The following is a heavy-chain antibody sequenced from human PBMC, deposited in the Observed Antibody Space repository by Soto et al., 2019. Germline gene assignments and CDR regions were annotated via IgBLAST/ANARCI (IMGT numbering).Heavy chain of an antibody. V-gene: IGHV4-34*01. D-gene: IGHD3-22*01. Sequence: SETLSLTCAVYGGSFSGYYWSWIRQPPGKGLEWIGEINHSGSTNYNPSLKSRVTISVDTSKNQFSLKLSSVTAADTAVYYRARADSSGYMGWGQGTLVTVSS. CDR3: ARADSSGYMG. CDR1: GGSFSGYY. J-gene: IGHJ4*02. CDR2: INHSGST.